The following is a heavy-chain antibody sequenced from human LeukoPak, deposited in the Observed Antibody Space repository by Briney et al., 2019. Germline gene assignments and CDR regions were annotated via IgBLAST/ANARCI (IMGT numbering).Heavy chain of an antibody. V-gene: IGHV3-23*01. CDR1: GFTFNTYA. D-gene: IGHD5/OR15-5a*01. Sequence: GGSLRLSCAASGFTFNTYAINWVRQAPGKGLEWVSGISGNGDSTYYADSVKGRFTISRYNTKNTLYLQMNRLRAEDTAVYYCARGRQVIVSAGYYFDYWGQGTLVTVSS. J-gene: IGHJ4*02. CDR2: ISGNGDST. CDR3: ARGRQVIVSAGYYFDY.